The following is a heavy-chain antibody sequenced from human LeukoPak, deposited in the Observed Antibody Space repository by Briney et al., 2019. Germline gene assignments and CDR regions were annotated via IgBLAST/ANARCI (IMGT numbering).Heavy chain of an antibody. J-gene: IGHJ4*02. CDR3: VTERRYSNWDH. Sequence: GGPLRIFCGPSGFIHSDYWLRWMRQAPAKAPEWVAKINQDGSEKYYVGSVKGRFTISRDNAKNSMYLQMDSLRDEDTAVYYCVTERRYSNWDHWGQGTLVTVSS. CDR2: INQDGSEK. V-gene: IGHV3-7*01. CDR1: GFIHSDYW. D-gene: IGHD4-11*01.